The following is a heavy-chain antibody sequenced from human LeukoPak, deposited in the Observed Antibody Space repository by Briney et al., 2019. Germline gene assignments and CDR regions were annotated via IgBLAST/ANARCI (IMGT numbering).Heavy chain of an antibody. V-gene: IGHV3-53*01. CDR3: ARVGIRSVYHFDY. CDR2: IYSGGST. J-gene: IGHJ4*02. D-gene: IGHD3-16*01. Sequence: GGSLRLSCAASGFTVSSNYMSWVRQAPGKGLEWVSVIYSGGSTYYADSVKGRFTISRDNSKNTLYLQMNSLRAEDTAVYYCARVGIRSVYHFDYWGQGTLVTVSS. CDR1: GFTVSSNY.